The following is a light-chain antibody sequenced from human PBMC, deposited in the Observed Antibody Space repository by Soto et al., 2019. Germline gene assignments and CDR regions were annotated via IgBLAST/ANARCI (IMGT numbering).Light chain of an antibody. J-gene: IGKJ5*01. CDR1: QGIRIA. V-gene: IGKV1-6*01. CDR2: AAS. Sequence: ATQMTQSPYSLSASVGDRVTITCRASQGIRIALGWYQQKPGKAPKLLIYAASGLQSGDPSRCSGSGSGAEFTLPISRLQPEDFATYYCLHDYNCPLTFGQGTRLEI. CDR3: LHDYNCPLT.